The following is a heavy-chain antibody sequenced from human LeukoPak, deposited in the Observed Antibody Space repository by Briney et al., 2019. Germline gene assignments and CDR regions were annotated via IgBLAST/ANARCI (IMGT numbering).Heavy chain of an antibody. CDR3: VPQQAYSPYNWFDP. CDR2: IHPDGRIT. CDR1: GFTISNYW. V-gene: IGHV3-74*03. D-gene: IGHD5-12*01. Sequence: GGSLRLSCVGSGFTISNYWMHWVRQAPGTGLMWVSRIHPDGRITTYADSVKGRFTISRDNAKNTLYLQMNSLRAEDTAVYYCVPQQAYSPYNWFDPWGQGTLVTVSS. J-gene: IGHJ5*02.